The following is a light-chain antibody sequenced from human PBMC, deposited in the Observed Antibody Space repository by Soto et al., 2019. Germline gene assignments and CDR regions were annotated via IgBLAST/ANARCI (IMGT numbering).Light chain of an antibody. Sequence: DIQMTQSPSTLSASVGDTVTITCRASQSFTNWLAWYQQKPGKAPKFLIYKASTLESGVPSRCSGSGSGTEFTLTISSLQHDDFANYYCQQYNSSSGTFGQGTKVAIK. V-gene: IGKV1-5*03. CDR2: KAS. J-gene: IGKJ1*01. CDR3: QQYNSSSGT. CDR1: QSFTNW.